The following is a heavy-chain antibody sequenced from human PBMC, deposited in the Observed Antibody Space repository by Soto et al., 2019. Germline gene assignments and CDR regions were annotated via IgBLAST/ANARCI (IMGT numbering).Heavy chain of an antibody. J-gene: IGHJ6*02. Sequence: GESLKISCKGSGYSFTSYWIGWVRQMPGKGLEWMGRIDPSDSYTNYSPSFQGHVTISADKSISTAYLQWSSLKASDTAMYYCAGGGVRGVITRTRDYYGMDVWGQGTTVTVSS. D-gene: IGHD3-10*01. CDR1: GYSFTSYW. CDR2: IDPSDSYT. CDR3: AGGGVRGVITRTRDYYGMDV. V-gene: IGHV5-10-1*01.